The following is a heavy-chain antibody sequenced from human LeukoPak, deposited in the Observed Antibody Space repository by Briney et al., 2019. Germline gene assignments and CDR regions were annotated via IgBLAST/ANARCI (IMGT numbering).Heavy chain of an antibody. V-gene: IGHV4-34*01. CDR1: GGSFSGYY. Sequence: PSETLSLTCAVYGGSFSGYYWSWIRQPPGKGLEWIGEINHSGSTNYNPSRKSRVTISVDTSKNQFSLKLSSVTAADTAVYYCARGIIRVPLGDAFDIWGQGTMVTVSS. CDR3: ARGIIRVPLGDAFDI. D-gene: IGHD3-10*01. J-gene: IGHJ3*02. CDR2: INHSGST.